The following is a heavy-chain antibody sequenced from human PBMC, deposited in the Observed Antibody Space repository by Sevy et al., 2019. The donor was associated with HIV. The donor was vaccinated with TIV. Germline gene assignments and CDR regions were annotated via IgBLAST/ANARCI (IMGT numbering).Heavy chain of an antibody. Sequence: ASVKVSCKVSEYTLTKLAMHWVRQAAGKGLEWMGSFDPEDGETIYAQKFQGRVTMTEDTSTDIAYMELSSLGSEDTAVYYCATTKDYYESSGDPFDYWGQGTLVTVSS. J-gene: IGHJ4*02. D-gene: IGHD3-22*01. V-gene: IGHV1-24*01. CDR2: FDPEDGET. CDR1: EYTLTKLA. CDR3: ATTKDYYESSGDPFDY.